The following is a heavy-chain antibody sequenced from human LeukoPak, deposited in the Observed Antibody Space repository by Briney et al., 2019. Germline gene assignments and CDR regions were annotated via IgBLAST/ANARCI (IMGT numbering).Heavy chain of an antibody. CDR1: GFAFTSYS. CDR3: AREGTELYAFDI. J-gene: IGHJ3*02. D-gene: IGHD3-10*01. V-gene: IGHV3-21*01. Sequence: GGSLRLSCAAFGFAFTSYSMNWVRQAPGKGLEWVSSFSSSSSYIYYADSVKGRFTISRDNAKNSLYLQMNSLRAEDTAVYYCAREGTELYAFDIWGQGTMVTVSS. CDR2: FSSSSSYI.